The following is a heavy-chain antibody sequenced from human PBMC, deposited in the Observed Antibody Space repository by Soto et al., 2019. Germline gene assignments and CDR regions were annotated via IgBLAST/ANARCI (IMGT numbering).Heavy chain of an antibody. D-gene: IGHD4-17*01. Sequence: EVELLESGGGLVQPGGSLRLSCVASGFTFKNYDIRWIRQAPGKGLEWVSGISGSGGVTYYADSVKGRFTISRDNSKNTLYLQMNSLRAEDTAIYYCARGAFYGDYTVEGYFDHWGQGTLVTVSS. CDR2: ISGSGGVT. CDR3: ARGAFYGDYTVEGYFDH. V-gene: IGHV3-23*01. CDR1: GFTFKNYD. J-gene: IGHJ4*02.